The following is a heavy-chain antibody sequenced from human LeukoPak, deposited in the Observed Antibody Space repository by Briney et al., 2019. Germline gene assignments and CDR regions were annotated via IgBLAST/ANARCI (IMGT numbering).Heavy chain of an antibody. J-gene: IGHJ4*02. CDR3: AKWIVRGVSDY. D-gene: IGHD3-10*01. V-gene: IGHV3-23*01. CDR1: GFTFSSYA. CDR2: ISGSVGST. Sequence: GGSLRLSCAASGFTFSSYAMSCVRQAPGEGLEWGSAISGSVGSTYYAASVKGRFTIARDNSKNTLYLQMNSLRAEDTAVYYCAKWIVRGVSDYWGQGTLVIVSS.